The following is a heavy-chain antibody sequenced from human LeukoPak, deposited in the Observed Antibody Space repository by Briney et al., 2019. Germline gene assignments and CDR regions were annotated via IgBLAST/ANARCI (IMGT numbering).Heavy chain of an antibody. D-gene: IGHD3-10*01. V-gene: IGHV3-11*03. CDR1: GFTFSDYY. CDR3: AKSPVAGSY. CDR2: ISSSSSYT. J-gene: IGHJ4*02. Sequence: GGSLRLSCAASGFTFSDYYMSWIRQAPGKGLEWVSYISSSSSYTNYADSVKGRFTISRDNAKNSLYLQMNSLRAEDTAVYYCAKSPVAGSYWGQGTLVTVSS.